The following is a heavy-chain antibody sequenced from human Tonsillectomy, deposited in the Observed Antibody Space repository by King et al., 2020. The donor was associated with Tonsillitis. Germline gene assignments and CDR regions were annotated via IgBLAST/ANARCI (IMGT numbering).Heavy chain of an antibody. CDR1: GYTFTGYY. J-gene: IGHJ6*02. CDR2: INPNRGGT. V-gene: IGHV1-2*02. Sequence: VQLVESGAEVKKPGASVKVSCKASGYTFTGYYMHWVRQAPGQGLEWMGWINPNRGGTNYAQKFQGRVTMTRDTSISTAYMELSRLRSDDTAVYYCARAFFYYYYGMDVWGQGTTVTVSS. CDR3: ARAFFYYYYGMDV.